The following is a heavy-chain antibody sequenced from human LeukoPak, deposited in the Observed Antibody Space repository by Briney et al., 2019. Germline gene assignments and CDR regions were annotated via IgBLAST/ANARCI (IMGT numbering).Heavy chain of an antibody. J-gene: IGHJ4*02. CDR1: GYTFTDYD. D-gene: IGHD6-19*01. Sequence: ASVKVSCKASGYTFTDYDINWVRQATGQGLEWMGWMNPNSGNTGYAQKFQSRVTITRYTSISTAYMELSSLRSEDTAVYYCARNVAGTGDFDYWGQGTLVTVSS. CDR3: ARNVAGTGDFDY. CDR2: MNPNSGNT. V-gene: IGHV1-8*03.